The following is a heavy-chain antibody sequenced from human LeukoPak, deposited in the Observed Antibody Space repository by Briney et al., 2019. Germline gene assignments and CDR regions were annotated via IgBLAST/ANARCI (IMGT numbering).Heavy chain of an antibody. CDR2: INPSGGST. CDR3: ARMAAADYYFDY. V-gene: IGHV1-46*01. Sequence: VSVKVSCKASGYTFTSYYMHWVRQAPGQGLEWMGIINPSGGSTSYAQKFQGRVTMTRDTSTSTVYMELSSLRSEDTAVYYCARMAAADYYFDYWGQGTLVTVSS. CDR1: GYTFTSYY. J-gene: IGHJ4*02. D-gene: IGHD6-13*01.